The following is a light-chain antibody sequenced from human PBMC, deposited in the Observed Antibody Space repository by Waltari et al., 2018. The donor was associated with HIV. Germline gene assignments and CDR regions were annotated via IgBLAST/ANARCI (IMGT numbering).Light chain of an antibody. CDR3: QSYDMSQSGSLV. CDR1: RSNIGAGFD. V-gene: IGLV1-40*01. CDR2: DNN. Sequence: QSVLTQPPSVSGAPGQRVTIACTGTRSNIGAGFDVHWYQQIPGNAPKLLIYDNNMRPSGVPDRFSGSKSGTSASLAITGLQSEDEADYYCQSYDMSQSGSLVFGGGTKLTGL. J-gene: IGLJ2*01.